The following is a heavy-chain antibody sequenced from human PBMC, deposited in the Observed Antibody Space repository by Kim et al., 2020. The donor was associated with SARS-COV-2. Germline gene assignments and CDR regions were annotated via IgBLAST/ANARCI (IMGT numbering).Heavy chain of an antibody. Sequence: ASVKVSCKASGYAFSNYAVHWVRQAPGQRLEWMGWINAANGNTRYSQKLQGRVTITRDTSASTAYMELSSLRSEDTAVYYCARLTVGATTGIDHWGQGTLVTVS. CDR1: GYAFSNYA. CDR2: INAANGNT. V-gene: IGHV1-3*01. J-gene: IGHJ4*02. CDR3: ARLTVGATTGIDH. D-gene: IGHD1-26*01.